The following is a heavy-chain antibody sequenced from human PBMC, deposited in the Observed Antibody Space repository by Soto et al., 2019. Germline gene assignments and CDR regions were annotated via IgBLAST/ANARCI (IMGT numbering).Heavy chain of an antibody. Sequence: SETLSLTCTVSGGSISSYYWSWIRQPPGKGLEWIGYIYYSGSTNYNPSLKSRVTISVDTSKNQFSLKLSSVTAADTAVYYCARVRRVSYYYYYMDVWGKGTTVTVS. CDR3: ARVRRVSYYYYYMDV. D-gene: IGHD4-17*01. V-gene: IGHV4-59*01. CDR1: GGSISSYY. CDR2: IYYSGST. J-gene: IGHJ6*03.